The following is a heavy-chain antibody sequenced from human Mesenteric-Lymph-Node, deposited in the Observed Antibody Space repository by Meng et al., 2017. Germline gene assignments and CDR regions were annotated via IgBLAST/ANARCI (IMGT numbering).Heavy chain of an antibody. CDR2: IYYSGST. J-gene: IGHJ5*02. CDR1: GGSISSGHYY. CDR3: ARGQRSYSGSYPEWFDP. D-gene: IGHD1-26*01. Sequence: QVPLQEPGPVLVKPSQTLSLTCTVSGGSISSGHYYWSWIRQPPGKGLEWIGCIYYSGSTYYNPSLKGRVTISVDTSKNQFSLNLSSVTAADTAVYYCARGQRSYSGSYPEWFDPWGQGTLVTVSS. V-gene: IGHV4-30-4*01.